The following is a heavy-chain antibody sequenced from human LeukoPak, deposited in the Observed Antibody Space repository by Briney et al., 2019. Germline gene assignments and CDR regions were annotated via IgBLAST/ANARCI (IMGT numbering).Heavy chain of an antibody. Sequence: SETLSLTCAVYGGSFSGYYWSWIRQPPGKGLEWIGEINHSGSTNYNPSLKSRVTISVDTSKNQFSLKLSSVTAADTAVYYCARRRRDEYVWGSYPPTTFDYWGQGTLVTVSS. CDR2: INHSGST. V-gene: IGHV4-34*01. CDR1: GGSFSGYY. J-gene: IGHJ4*02. D-gene: IGHD3-16*01. CDR3: ARRRRDEYVWGSYPPTTFDY.